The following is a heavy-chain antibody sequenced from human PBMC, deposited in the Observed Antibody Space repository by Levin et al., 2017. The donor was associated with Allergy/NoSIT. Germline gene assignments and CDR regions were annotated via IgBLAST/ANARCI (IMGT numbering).Heavy chain of an antibody. CDR1: GFTFSSYG. J-gene: IGHJ4*02. V-gene: IGHV3-30*18. Sequence: GGSLRLSCAASGFTFSSYGMHWVRQAPGKGLEWVAVISYDGSNKYYADSVKGRFTISRDNSKNTLYLQMNSLRAEDTAVYYCAKDWDYYDSSGYNYWGQGTLVTVSS. CDR2: ISYDGSNK. CDR3: AKDWDYYDSSGYNY. D-gene: IGHD3-22*01.